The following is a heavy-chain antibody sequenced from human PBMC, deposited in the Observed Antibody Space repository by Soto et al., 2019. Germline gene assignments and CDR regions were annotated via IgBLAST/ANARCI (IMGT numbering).Heavy chain of an antibody. D-gene: IGHD1-20*01. CDR1: GGSISSSVFY. CDR3: VKHNWNYGVY. J-gene: IGHJ4*02. CDR2: FHSSGRT. Sequence: SETLSLTCIVSGGSISSSVFYWVWIRQPPGKGLEWTGTFHSSGRTFYNPSLKSRVTISVDTSNNQFSLKLSSVTAADTAVYYCVKHNWNYGVYWGQGTLVTVSS. V-gene: IGHV4-39*01.